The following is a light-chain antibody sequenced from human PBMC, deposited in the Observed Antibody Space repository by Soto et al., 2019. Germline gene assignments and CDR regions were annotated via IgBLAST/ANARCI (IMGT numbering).Light chain of an antibody. Sequence: QSVLTQPPSVSGAPGQRVTISCTGGSSNIGAGYDVHWYQQLPGTAPKLLIYGNSNRPSGVPDRFSGSKSGTSASLAITGLQAEDEADYYCQSYDSSLVVFGTGTMVTVL. CDR3: QSYDSSLVV. CDR1: SSNIGAGYD. V-gene: IGLV1-40*01. J-gene: IGLJ1*01. CDR2: GNS.